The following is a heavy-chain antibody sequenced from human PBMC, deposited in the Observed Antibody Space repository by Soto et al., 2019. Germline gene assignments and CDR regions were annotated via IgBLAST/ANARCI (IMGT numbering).Heavy chain of an antibody. CDR2: INHSGST. J-gene: IGHJ6*03. Sequence: QVQLQQWGAGLLKPSETLSLTCAVYGGSFSGYYWSWIRQPPGKGLEWIGEINHSGSTNYNPALTSRVTLSVDTSKNQFSLKLSSVTGADTAVYYCARGRGYCSGGSCYSNNYYSYYMDVWGKGTTVTVSS. CDR3: ARGRGYCSGGSCYSNNYYSYYMDV. CDR1: GGSFSGYY. V-gene: IGHV4-34*01. D-gene: IGHD2-15*01.